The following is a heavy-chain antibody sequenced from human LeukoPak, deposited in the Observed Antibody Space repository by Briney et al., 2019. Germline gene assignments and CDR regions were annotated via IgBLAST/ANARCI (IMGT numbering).Heavy chain of an antibody. D-gene: IGHD2-2*01. CDR1: GYTFTGYY. V-gene: IGHV1-2*02. J-gene: IGHJ5*02. Sequence: ASVKVSCKASGYTFTGYYMHWVRQAPGQGLEWMGGINPNSGGTNYAQKFQGRVTMTRYTSISTADLAPRRQVSDDTAVYYCAREGCSSTSCYPAPHWFDPWGQGTLVTVSS. CDR2: INPNSGGT. CDR3: AREGCSSTSCYPAPHWFDP.